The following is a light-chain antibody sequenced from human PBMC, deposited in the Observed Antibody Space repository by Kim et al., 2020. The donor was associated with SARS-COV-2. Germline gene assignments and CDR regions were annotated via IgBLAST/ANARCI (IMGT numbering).Light chain of an antibody. CDR3: RTWGTGIQV. J-gene: IGLJ2*01. Sequence: APVKLTCTLGSGNSAYAIAWHQQQPEKGPRYLMKLNSDGSHSRGDGVPERFSSSSSGAERYLTISSLQSEDEDDYYCRTWGTGIQVFGGGTKLTVL. CDR2: LNSDGSH. V-gene: IGLV4-69*01. CDR1: SGNSAYA.